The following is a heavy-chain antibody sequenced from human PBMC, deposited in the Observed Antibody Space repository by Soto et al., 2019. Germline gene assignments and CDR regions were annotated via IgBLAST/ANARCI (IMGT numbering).Heavy chain of an antibody. CDR2: IVVGSGNT. V-gene: IGHV1-58*01. D-gene: IGHD6-13*01. J-gene: IGHJ6*02. CDR1: GFTFTSSA. CDR3: AADWSEGIAASGTNYYYYGMDV. Sequence: SVKVSCKASGFTFTSSAVQWVRQARGQSLEWIGWIVVGSGNTNYAQKFQERVTITRDMSTSTAYMELSSLRSEDTAVYYCAADWSEGIAASGTNYYYYGMDVSGQGTTVTVSS.